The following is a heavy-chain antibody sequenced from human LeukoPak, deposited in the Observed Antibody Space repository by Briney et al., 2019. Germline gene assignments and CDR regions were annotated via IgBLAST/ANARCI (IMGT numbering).Heavy chain of an antibody. D-gene: IGHD5-24*01. Sequence: GGSLRLSCAASGFTFSSYSMNWIRQAPGKGLECISYISSSGDTIYYADSVKGRFTISRDNSKNTLYLQMNSLRVEDTAVYYCARDMYGYNPFDYWGQGTLVTVSS. CDR3: ARDMYGYNPFDY. CDR2: ISSSGDTI. J-gene: IGHJ4*02. CDR1: GFTFSSYS. V-gene: IGHV3-48*01.